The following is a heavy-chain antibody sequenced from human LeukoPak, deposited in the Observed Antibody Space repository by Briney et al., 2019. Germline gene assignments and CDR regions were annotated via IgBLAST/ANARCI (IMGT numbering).Heavy chain of an antibody. CDR3: ASEYGSGSYHYY. CDR2: INPNSGGT. D-gene: IGHD3-10*01. J-gene: IGHJ4*02. Sequence: ASVKVSCKASGYTFTGDYMHWVRQAPGQGLEWMGWINPNSGGTNYAQKFQGRVTMTRDTPISTAYMELSRLRSDDTAVYYCASEYGSGSYHYYWGQGTLVTVSS. CDR1: GYTFTGDY. V-gene: IGHV1-2*02.